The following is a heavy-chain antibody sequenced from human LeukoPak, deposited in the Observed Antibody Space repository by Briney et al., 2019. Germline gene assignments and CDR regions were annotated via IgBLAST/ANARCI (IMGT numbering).Heavy chain of an antibody. CDR3: AKDRRYYGSGSYMDY. CDR2: ISYDGSKK. J-gene: IGHJ4*02. D-gene: IGHD3-10*01. Sequence: GGSLRLSCAASGFTFSSYAMHWVRQAPGKGLEWVAVISYDGSKKYYADSVKGRFTISRGNSKNTLYLQMNSLRAEDTAVYYCAKDRRYYGSGSYMDYWGQGTLVTVSS. CDR1: GFTFSSYA. V-gene: IGHV3-30-3*01.